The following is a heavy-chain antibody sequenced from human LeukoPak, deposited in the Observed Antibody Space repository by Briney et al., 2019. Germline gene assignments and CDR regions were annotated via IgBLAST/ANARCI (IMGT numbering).Heavy chain of an antibody. CDR3: AKDPVEQQLVRDFDY. Sequence: GGSLRLSCAASGFTYSSYAMSWVRQAPGKGLEWVSAVSGSGGSTYYADSVKGRFTISGDNLKNTLYLQMSSLRAEDTAVYYCAKDPVEQQLVRDFDYWGQGTLVTVSS. J-gene: IGHJ4*02. D-gene: IGHD6-13*01. V-gene: IGHV3-23*01. CDR2: VSGSGGST. CDR1: GFTYSSYA.